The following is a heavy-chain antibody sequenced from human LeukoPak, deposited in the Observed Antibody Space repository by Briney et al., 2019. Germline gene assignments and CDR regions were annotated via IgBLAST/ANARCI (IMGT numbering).Heavy chain of an antibody. CDR1: GYTFTGYY. Sequence: ASVKVSCKASGYTFTGYYMHWVRQAPGQGLEWMGWINPNSGGTNYAQKFQGRVTMTRDTSISTAYMELSRLRSDDTAVYYCARDGYCSSTSCPRNWFDPWGQGTLVTVSS. CDR3: ARDGYCSSTSCPRNWFDP. CDR2: INPNSGGT. D-gene: IGHD2-2*03. V-gene: IGHV1-2*02. J-gene: IGHJ5*02.